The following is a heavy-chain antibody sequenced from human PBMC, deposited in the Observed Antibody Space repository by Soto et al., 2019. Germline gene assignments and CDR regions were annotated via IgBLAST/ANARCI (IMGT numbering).Heavy chain of an antibody. J-gene: IGHJ6*03. CDR2: ISYDGSNK. CDR3: ASLSRQLWLQGEDHYYYYYMDV. D-gene: IGHD5-18*01. CDR1: GFTFSSYA. Sequence: GGSLRLSCAASGFTFSSYAMHWVRQAPGKGLEWVAVISYDGSNKYYADSVKGRFTISRDNSKNTLYLQMNSLRAEDTAVYYCASLSRQLWLQGEDHYYYYYMDVWGKGTTVTVSS. V-gene: IGHV3-30-3*01.